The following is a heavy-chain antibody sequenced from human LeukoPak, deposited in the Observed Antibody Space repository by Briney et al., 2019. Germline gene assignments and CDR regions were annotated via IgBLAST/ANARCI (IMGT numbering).Heavy chain of an antibody. D-gene: IGHD5-12*01. Sequence: GGSLRLSCAASGFTFSSYAMHWVRQAPGKGLEWVAVISYDGSNKYYADSVKGRFTISRDNSKNTLYLQMNSLRAEDTAVYYCAKVKYSGYDLNAFDIWGQGTMVTVSS. J-gene: IGHJ3*02. CDR3: AKVKYSGYDLNAFDI. CDR1: GFTFSSYA. CDR2: ISYDGSNK. V-gene: IGHV3-30*04.